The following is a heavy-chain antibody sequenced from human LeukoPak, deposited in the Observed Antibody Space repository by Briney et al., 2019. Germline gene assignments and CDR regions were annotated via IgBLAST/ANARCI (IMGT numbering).Heavy chain of an antibody. Sequence: GESLKISCKGSGYRFTNHWIGWVRQMPEKGLEWMGIIYPGDSDTRYSPSFQGQVTISADKSISTAYLQWSSLKASDTAMYYCARLSFGSSSDDYWGQGTLVTVSS. CDR3: ARLSFGSSSDDY. D-gene: IGHD6-13*01. J-gene: IGHJ4*02. CDR1: GYRFTNHW. CDR2: IYPGDSDT. V-gene: IGHV5-51*01.